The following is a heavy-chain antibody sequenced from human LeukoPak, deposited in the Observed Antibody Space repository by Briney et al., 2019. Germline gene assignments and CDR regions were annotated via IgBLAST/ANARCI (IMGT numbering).Heavy chain of an antibody. D-gene: IGHD5-24*01. CDR2: INHSGST. CDR3: ARGQGAPDGYNYFDY. CDR1: GGSFSGYY. J-gene: IGHJ4*02. Sequence: SETLSLTCAVYGGSFSGYYWSWIRQPPGKGLEWIGEINHSGSTNYNPSLKSRVTISVDTSKNQFSLKLSFVTAADTAVYYCARGQGAPDGYNYFDYWGQGTLVTVYS. V-gene: IGHV4-34*01.